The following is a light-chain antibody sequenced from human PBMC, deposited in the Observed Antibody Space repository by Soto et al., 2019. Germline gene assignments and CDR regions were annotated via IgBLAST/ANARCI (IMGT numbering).Light chain of an antibody. CDR1: QSVSNNY. CDR2: GAS. J-gene: IGKJ1*01. CDR3: QQYGSSGT. Sequence: EIVLTQSPGTLSLSPGERATLXCMASQSVSNNYLAWYQQKPGQAPRLLIYGASNRATGIPDRFSGSGSGTDFTLTISRLEPEDFAVYYCQQYGSSGTFGQGTKVDIK. V-gene: IGKV3-20*01.